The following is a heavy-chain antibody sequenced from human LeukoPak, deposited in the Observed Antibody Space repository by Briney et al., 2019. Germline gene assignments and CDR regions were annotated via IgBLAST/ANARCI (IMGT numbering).Heavy chain of an antibody. CDR2: IRYDGSNK. CDR3: AKSAYGSGSAFDY. CDR1: GFTFSSYG. D-gene: IGHD3-10*01. J-gene: IGHJ4*02. Sequence: GGSLRLSCAASGFTFSSYGMHWVRQAPGKGLEWVTFIRYDGSNKYCADSVKGRFTISRDNSKNTLYLQMNSLRAEDTAVYYCAKSAYGSGSAFDYWGQGTLVTVSS. V-gene: IGHV3-30*02.